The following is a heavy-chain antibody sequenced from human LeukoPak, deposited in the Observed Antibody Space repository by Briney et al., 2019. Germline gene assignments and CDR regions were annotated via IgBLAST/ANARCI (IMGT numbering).Heavy chain of an antibody. J-gene: IGHJ4*02. V-gene: IGHV3-21*01. CDR3: ARDWGSGITIFWDY. CDR2: ISSSSSYI. Sequence: PGGSLRLSCAASGFTFSSYSMNWVRQAPGKGLEWVSSISSSSSYIYYADSVKGRFTISRDNAKNSLYLQMNSLRAEDTAVYYCARDWGSGITIFWDYWGQGTLVTVSS. D-gene: IGHD3-9*01. CDR1: GFTFSSYS.